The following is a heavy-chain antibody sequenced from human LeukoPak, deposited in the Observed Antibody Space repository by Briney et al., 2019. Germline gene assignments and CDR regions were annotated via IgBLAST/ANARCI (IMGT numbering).Heavy chain of an antibody. CDR1: GFTFSNAW. CDR3: TTDTDSGSYDGFDY. D-gene: IGHD1-26*01. J-gene: IGHJ4*02. CDR2: IKSKTDGGTT. V-gene: IGHV3-15*01. Sequence: GGSLRLSCAASGFTFSNAWMSWVRQAPGKGLEWVGRIKSKTDGGTTDYAAPVKGRFTISRDDSKNTLYLQMNSLKTEDTAVYYCTTDTDSGSYDGFDYWGQGTLVTVSS.